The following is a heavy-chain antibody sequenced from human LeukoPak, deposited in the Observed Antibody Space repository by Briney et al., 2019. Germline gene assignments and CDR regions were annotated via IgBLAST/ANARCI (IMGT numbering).Heavy chain of an antibody. V-gene: IGHV3-33*08. J-gene: IGHJ6*02. Sequence: PGGSLRLSCAASTFTFSNAWMSWARQAPGKGLEWVAVIWYDGTNKYYADSVRGRFTISRDNSKNTLYLQMNSLRAEDTAVYYCARSVAVAGAFTRYDMDVWGQGTTVTVSS. D-gene: IGHD6-19*01. CDR1: TFTFSNAW. CDR2: IWYDGTNK. CDR3: ARSVAVAGAFTRYDMDV.